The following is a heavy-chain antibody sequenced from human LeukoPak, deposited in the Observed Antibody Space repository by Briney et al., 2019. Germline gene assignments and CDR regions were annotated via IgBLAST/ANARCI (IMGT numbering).Heavy chain of an antibody. J-gene: IGHJ4*02. CDR2: IYYSGST. CDR1: GGSISSYY. V-gene: IGHV4-59*01. D-gene: IGHD7-27*01. Sequence: SETLSLTCTVSGGSISSYYWSWIRQPPGKGLEWIGYIYYSGSTNYNPSLKSRVTISVDTSKNQFSLKLSSVTAADTAVYYCASTGTKNWEYDYWGQRTLVTAST. CDR3: ASTGTKNWEYDY.